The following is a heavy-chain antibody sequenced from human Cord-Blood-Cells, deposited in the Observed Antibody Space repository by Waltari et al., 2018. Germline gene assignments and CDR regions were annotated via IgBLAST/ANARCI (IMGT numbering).Heavy chain of an antibody. Sequence: SYAMHWVRQAPGKGLEWVAVISYDGSNKYYADSVKGRFTISRDNSKNTLYLQMNSLRAEDTAVYYCARDHHRFYYFDYWGQGTLVTVSS. D-gene: IGHD5-18*01. CDR2: ISYDGSNK. CDR1: SYA. J-gene: IGHJ4*02. CDR3: ARDHHRFYYFDY. V-gene: IGHV3-30-3*01.